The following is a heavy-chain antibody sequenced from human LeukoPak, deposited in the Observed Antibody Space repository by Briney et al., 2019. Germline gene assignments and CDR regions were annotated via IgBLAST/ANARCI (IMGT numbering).Heavy chain of an antibody. Sequence: GESLKISCQGSGYSFTSYWIGWVRQMPGKGLEWLGIIYPGDSDTRYRPSFEGQVTISADKSISTAYLQWSSLKASDTAMYYCARRGFCTNGVCHFYYLGQGTLVTVSS. CDR1: GYSFTSYW. CDR3: ARRGFCTNGVCHFYY. D-gene: IGHD2-8*01. V-gene: IGHV5-51*01. J-gene: IGHJ4*02. CDR2: IYPGDSDT.